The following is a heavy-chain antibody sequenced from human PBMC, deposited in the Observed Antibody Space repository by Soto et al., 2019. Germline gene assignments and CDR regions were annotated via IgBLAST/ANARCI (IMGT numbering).Heavy chain of an antibody. V-gene: IGHV1-18*01. CDR2: ISAYNGNI. CDR3: ARDPGGDYDYVWGSYRYCDY. J-gene: IGHJ4*02. CDR1: GYTFTSYG. D-gene: IGHD3-16*02. Sequence: QVQLVQSGAEVKKPGASVKVSCKASGYTFTSYGISWVRQAPGQGLEWMGWISAYNGNINYAQKLQGRVTMTTDTSTSTAYMELRSLRSDDTAVYYCARDPGGDYDYVWGSYRYCDYWGQGTLVTVSS.